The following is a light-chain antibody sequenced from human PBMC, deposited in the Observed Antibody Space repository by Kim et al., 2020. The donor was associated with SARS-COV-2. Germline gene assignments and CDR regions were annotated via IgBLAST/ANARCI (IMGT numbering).Light chain of an antibody. Sequence: ALGQTIRITCQGDSLRTYFASWYQQKPGQAPVLVVYGKNNRPSGIPDRFSASTSGNTASLTITGAQAEDEADYYCNSRDSSAKRYVFGSGTKVTVL. CDR1: SLRTYF. V-gene: IGLV3-19*01. CDR3: NSRDSSAKRYV. J-gene: IGLJ1*01. CDR2: GKN.